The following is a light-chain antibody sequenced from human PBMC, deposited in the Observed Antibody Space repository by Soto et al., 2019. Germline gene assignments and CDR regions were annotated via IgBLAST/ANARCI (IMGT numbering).Light chain of an antibody. V-gene: IGKV1-6*02. CDR3: LQDYNYPRT. Sequence: AIQMTQSPSSLSASVGDRVTITCRASQGIGNELGWYQQRPGKAPKLLIYGASSLQSGVPSRFSGSGSGTNFTLAITSLQPEDFASYFCLQDYNYPRTFGQGTRVEVK. CDR2: GAS. J-gene: IGKJ1*01. CDR1: QGIGNE.